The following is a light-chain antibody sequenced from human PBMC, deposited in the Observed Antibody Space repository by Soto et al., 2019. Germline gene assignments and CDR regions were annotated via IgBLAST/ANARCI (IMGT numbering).Light chain of an antibody. V-gene: IGKV1-5*01. CDR3: QQLNSFPFT. CDR2: DAS. CDR1: QSISSW. Sequence: DIQMTQSPSTLSASVGDRVTITCRASQSISSWLAWYQQKPGKAPKLLIYDASSLESGVPSRFSGSGSGTEFTLTISSLQPDDFATYYCQQLNSFPFTFGGGTKVDIK. J-gene: IGKJ4*01.